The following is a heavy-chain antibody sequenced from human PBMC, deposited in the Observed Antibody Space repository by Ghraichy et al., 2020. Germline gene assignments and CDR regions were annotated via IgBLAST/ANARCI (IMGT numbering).Heavy chain of an antibody. CDR2: IIPIFGTA. CDR3: AGEGYGDYGPPLHY. D-gene: IGHD4-17*01. V-gene: IGHV1-69*13. J-gene: IGHJ4*02. CDR1: GGTFSSYA. Sequence: SVKVSCKASGGTFSSYAISWVRQAPGQGLEWMGGIIPIFGTANYAQKFQGRVTITADESTSTAYMELSSLRSEDTAVYYCAGEGYGDYGPPLHYWGQGTLVTVSS.